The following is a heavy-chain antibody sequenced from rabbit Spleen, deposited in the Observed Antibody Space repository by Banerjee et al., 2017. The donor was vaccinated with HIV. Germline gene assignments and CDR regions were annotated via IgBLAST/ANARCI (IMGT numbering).Heavy chain of an antibody. CDR2: INAATGRP. Sequence: QEQLVESGGGLVKPEGSLKLSCTASGFSFSNKAVMCWVRQAPGKGLEWIACINAATGRPVYATWAKGRFTISRTSSTTVTLQMTSLTAADRAAYFCARDLVGVIGWNFYLWGQGTLVTVS. V-gene: IGHV1S45*01. D-gene: IGHD1-1*01. CDR1: GFSFSNKAV. CDR3: ARDLVGVIGWNFYL. J-gene: IGHJ3*01.